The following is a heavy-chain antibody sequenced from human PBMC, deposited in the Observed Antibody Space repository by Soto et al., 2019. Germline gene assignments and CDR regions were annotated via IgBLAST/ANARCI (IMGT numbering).Heavy chain of an antibody. Sequence: ASVNVSCKASGYTFTSYDINWVRQATGQGLEWMGWMNPNSGNTGYAQKFQGRVTMTRNTSISTAYMERSSLRAEDTAVYYCARGASVLWFGSDPWGKGTLVTGSS. CDR3: ARGASVLWFGSDP. J-gene: IGHJ5*02. V-gene: IGHV1-8*01. CDR2: MNPNSGNT. CDR1: GYTFTSYD. D-gene: IGHD3-10*01.